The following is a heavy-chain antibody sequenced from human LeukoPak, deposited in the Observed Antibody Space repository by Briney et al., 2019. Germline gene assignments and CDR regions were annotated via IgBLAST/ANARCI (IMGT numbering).Heavy chain of an antibody. CDR3: ARTWKYYFDN. CDR2: ITSSSHI. D-gene: IGHD1-1*01. V-gene: IGHV3-21*01. J-gene: IGHJ4*02. CDR1: GFTFSSYS. Sequence: PGGSLRLSCAASGFTFSSYSMNWVRQAPGKGLEWVSSITSSSHIYYADSVKGRFTISRDNAKNSLFLQMNSLRADDTAVYYCARTWKYYFDNWGQGTLVTVYS.